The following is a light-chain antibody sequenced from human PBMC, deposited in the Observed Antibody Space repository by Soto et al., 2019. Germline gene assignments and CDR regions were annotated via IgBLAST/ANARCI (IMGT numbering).Light chain of an antibody. CDR1: TSDLAIYNY. CDR2: QVT. Sequence: QSVLTQPASVAGSPGQWSPIPWTGTTSDLAIYNYVSWYQQQPGKAPKLRIYQVTNRPSGVSNRFSGSRSGNTASLTISGLQAEDEADYYCSSYTDSSNYVFGTGTKVTV. J-gene: IGLJ1*01. V-gene: IGLV2-14*01. CDR3: SSYTDSSNYV.